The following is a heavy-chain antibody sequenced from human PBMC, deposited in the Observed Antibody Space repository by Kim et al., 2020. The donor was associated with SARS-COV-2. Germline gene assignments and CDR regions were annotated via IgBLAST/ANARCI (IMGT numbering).Heavy chain of an antibody. Sequence: KYYVYSVKGRCTIARDNAKNALYLQMNSLRAEDTAVCYCARVGSSSWYFDYWGQGTLVTVSS. CDR2: K. D-gene: IGHD6-13*01. J-gene: IGHJ4*02. V-gene: IGHV3-7*01. CDR3: ARVGSSSWYFDY.